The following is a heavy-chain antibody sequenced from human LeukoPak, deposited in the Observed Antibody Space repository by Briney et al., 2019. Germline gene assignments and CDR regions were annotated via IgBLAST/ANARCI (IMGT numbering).Heavy chain of an antibody. V-gene: IGHV3-7*01. D-gene: IGHD6-13*01. CDR2: IKQDGSEK. CDR3: AREPPSYSSSWYYFDY. Sequence: GGSLRLSCAASGFTFSSYWMSWVRQAPGKGLEWVANIKQDGSEKSYVDSVKGRFHIYRDNAKNSLYLQMNSLRAEDTAVYYCAREPPSYSSSWYYFDYWGQGTLVTVSS. CDR1: GFTFSSYW. J-gene: IGHJ4*02.